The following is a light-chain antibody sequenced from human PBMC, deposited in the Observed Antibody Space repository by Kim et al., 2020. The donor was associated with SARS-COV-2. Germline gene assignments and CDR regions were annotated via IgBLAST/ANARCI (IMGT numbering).Light chain of an antibody. Sequence: DIVMTQSPDSLAVSLGVRATINCKSSQSVLYSSNNKNYLAWYQQKPGQPPKLLIYWASTRESGVPDRFSGSGSGTDFTLTISSLQAEDVAVYYCQQYYSTPRAFGPGTKVDIK. CDR3: QQYYSTPRA. J-gene: IGKJ3*01. V-gene: IGKV4-1*01. CDR1: QSVLYSSNNKNY. CDR2: WAS.